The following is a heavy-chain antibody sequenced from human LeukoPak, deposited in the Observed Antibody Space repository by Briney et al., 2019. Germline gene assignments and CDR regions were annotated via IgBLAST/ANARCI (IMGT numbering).Heavy chain of an antibody. CDR3: AAPGVPTEYYYYYGMDA. CDR2: ISGSGGGT. D-gene: IGHD5-12*01. V-gene: IGHV3-23*01. J-gene: IGHJ6*02. CDR1: GFTFSSYA. Sequence: GGSLTLSCAASGFTFSSYAMSWVRQAPGKGLEWVSAISGSGGGTYYADSGKGRFTISRDNSRNTLYLQMNSLRAEDTAVYYCAAPGVPTEYYYYYGMDAWGQGATVTVSS.